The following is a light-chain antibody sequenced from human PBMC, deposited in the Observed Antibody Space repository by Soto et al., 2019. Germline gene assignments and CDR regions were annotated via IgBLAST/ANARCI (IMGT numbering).Light chain of an antibody. Sequence: QPVLTQPPSASGTPGQRVTISCSGSNSNIGTNYVYWYQQLPGTAPKLLIYRNTERPSGVPDRFSGSKSGSSGSLAISGLRSEDEADYYCAAWDDSLSGHWVFGGGTKLTVL. V-gene: IGLV1-47*01. CDR2: RNT. J-gene: IGLJ3*02. CDR1: NSNIGTNY. CDR3: AAWDDSLSGHWV.